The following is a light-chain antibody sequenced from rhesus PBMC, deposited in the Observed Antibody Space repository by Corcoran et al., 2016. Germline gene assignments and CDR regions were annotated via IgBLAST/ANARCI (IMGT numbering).Light chain of an antibody. Sequence: DIQMSQSPSSLSASVGDRVTITCRASQGISSYLNWYQQKPGKAPKLLIYYANSLASGVPSRFSGSGSGTEFTLTIGSLQPEDFATYYCQQGNSNPLTFGGGTKVEIK. J-gene: IGKJ4*01. CDR3: QQGNSNPLT. CDR1: QGISSY. V-gene: IGKV1-32*02. CDR2: YAN.